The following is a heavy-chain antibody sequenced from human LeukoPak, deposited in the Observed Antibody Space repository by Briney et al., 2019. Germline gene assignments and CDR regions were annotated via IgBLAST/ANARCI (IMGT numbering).Heavy chain of an antibody. J-gene: IGHJ4*02. CDR3: ARGQTLRQQLALRY. V-gene: IGHV3-21*01. CDR1: GFTFSNYN. CDR2: ISSSSSYI. D-gene: IGHD6-13*01. Sequence: GGSLRLSCATSGFTFSNYNMNWVRQAPGKGLERVSYISSSSSYIYYADSVKGRFTISRDNAKNSLYLQMNSLRAEDTAVYYCARGQTLRQQLALRYWGQGTLVSVSS.